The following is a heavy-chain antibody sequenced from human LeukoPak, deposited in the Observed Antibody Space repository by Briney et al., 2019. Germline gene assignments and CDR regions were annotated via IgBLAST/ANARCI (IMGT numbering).Heavy chain of an antibody. CDR3: ARAILTGYLGELHGSDEDYYYYYGMDV. V-gene: IGHV1-69*13. CDR1: GGTFSSYA. D-gene: IGHD3-9*01. J-gene: IGHJ6*02. Sequence: ASVKVSCKASGGTFSSYAISWVRQAPGQGLEWMGGIIPIFGTANYAQKFQGRVTITADESTSTAYMELSSLRSEDTAVYYCARAILTGYLGELHGSDEDYYYYYGMDVWGQGTTVTVSS. CDR2: IIPIFGTA.